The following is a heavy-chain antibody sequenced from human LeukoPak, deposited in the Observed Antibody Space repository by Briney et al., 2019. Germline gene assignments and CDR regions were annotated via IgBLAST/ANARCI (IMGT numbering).Heavy chain of an antibody. V-gene: IGHV4-59*01. CDR2: IYYSGST. CDR3: ARAFNPSRTYYYDSSGSRYFDL. J-gene: IGHJ2*01. CDR1: GGSISSYY. Sequence: PSETLSLTCTVSGGSISSYYWSWIRQPPGKGLEWIGYIYYSGSTNYNPSLKSRVTISVDTSKNQFSLKLSSVTAADTAVYYCARAFNPSRTYYYDSSGSRYFDLWGRGTLVTVSS. D-gene: IGHD3-22*01.